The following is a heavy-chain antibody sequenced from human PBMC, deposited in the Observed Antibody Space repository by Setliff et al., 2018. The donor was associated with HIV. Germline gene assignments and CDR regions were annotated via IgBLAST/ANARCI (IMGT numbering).Heavy chain of an antibody. CDR2: FHNRGSP. Sequence: PSETLSLTCTVSGDSINNYHWSWIRQPPGEGLEFLGFFHNRGSPIYNPSLKSRVNISVDTSKNQFSLNLTSVTAADTAVYYCARSVARDYWYFGHWGRGTLVTVSS. D-gene: IGHD6-6*01. CDR3: ARSVARDYWYFGH. V-gene: IGHV4-59*01. CDR1: GDSINNYH. J-gene: IGHJ2*01.